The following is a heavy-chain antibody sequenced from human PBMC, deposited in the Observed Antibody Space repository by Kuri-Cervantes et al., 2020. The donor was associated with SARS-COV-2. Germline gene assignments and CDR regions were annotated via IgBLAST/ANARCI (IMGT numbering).Heavy chain of an antibody. V-gene: IGHV3-7*01. D-gene: IGHD3-10*01. CDR3: ARDRSFTPDY. J-gene: IGHJ4*02. CDR1: GFTFSSYW. Sequence: GESLKISWAASGFTFSSYWMSWVRQAPGEGLEWVANIKQDGSEKYYVDSVKGRFTISRDNAKNSLYLQMNSLRAEDTAVYYCARDRSFTPDYWGQGTLVTVSS. CDR2: IKQDGSEK.